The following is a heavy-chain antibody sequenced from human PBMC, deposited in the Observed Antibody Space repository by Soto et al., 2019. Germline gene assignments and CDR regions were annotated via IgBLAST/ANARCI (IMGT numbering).Heavy chain of an antibody. CDR1: GGSISIYY. Sequence: SETLSLTCTVSGGSISIYYWSWIRDPPGKGLEWIGYIYYSGSTNYNPSLKSRVTISVDTSKNQFSLKLSSVTAADTAVYYCARGSLKVVGPTNWFHPWGQGTLVTVSS. D-gene: IGHD1-26*01. J-gene: IGHJ5*02. V-gene: IGHV4-59*01. CDR2: IYYSGST. CDR3: ARGSLKVVGPTNWFHP.